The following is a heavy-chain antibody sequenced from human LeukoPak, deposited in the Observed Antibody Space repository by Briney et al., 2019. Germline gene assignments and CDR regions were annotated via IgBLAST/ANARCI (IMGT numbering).Heavy chain of an antibody. CDR2: IKEDGTDK. J-gene: IGHJ4*02. CDR3: ARKNGLDY. V-gene: IGHV3-7*01. CDR1: GFTFSSYW. Sequence: GGSLRLSCAASGFTFSSYWMTWVRQAPGKGLECVANIKEDGTDKYYVDSVTGRFTVSRDNAKNSLYLQMNSLRAEDTAVYYCARKNGLDYWGQGTLVTVSS.